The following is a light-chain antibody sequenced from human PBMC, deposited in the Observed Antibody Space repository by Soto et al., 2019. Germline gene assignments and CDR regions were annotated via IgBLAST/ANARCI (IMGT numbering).Light chain of an antibody. V-gene: IGLV1-40*01. CDR1: SSNIGAGYD. CDR2: VNS. J-gene: IGLJ2*01. Sequence: QSVLTQPPSVSGAPGQRVTISCTGSSSNIGAGYDVHWYQQLPGTAPKLLNYVNSNRPSGVPDRFSGSKSGTSASLAITGLQAEDEADYYCQSYDSSLSVVFGGGTKVTVL. CDR3: QSYDSSLSVV.